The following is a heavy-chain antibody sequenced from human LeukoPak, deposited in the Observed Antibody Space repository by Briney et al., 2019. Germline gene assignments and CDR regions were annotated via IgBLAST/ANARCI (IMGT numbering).Heavy chain of an antibody. CDR2: IDPNSGGT. CDR3: ARERGISAFDI. Sequence: GASVKLSCKASGYTFTGNHIHWVRQAPGQGLEWMGWIDPNSGGTNFEQKFQGRVTMTRDTSISTAYMELSRLRSDDTAVYYCARERGISAFDIWGQGTMVTVSS. J-gene: IGHJ3*02. V-gene: IGHV1-2*02. CDR1: GYTFTGNH. D-gene: IGHD3-16*01.